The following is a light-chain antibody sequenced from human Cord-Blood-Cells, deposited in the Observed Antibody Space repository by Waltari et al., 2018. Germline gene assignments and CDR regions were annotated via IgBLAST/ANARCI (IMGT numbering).Light chain of an antibody. CDR1: SMDVGGYNY. CDR2: DVS. J-gene: IGLJ2*01. CDR3: SSYTSSSTVV. Sequence: QSALTQPASVSGSPGHSITISCTGPSMDVGGYNYVSWYQQHPGKAPKLMIYDVSNRPSGVSNRFSGSKSGNTASLTISGLQAEDEADYYCSSYTSSSTVVFGGGTKLTVL. V-gene: IGLV2-14*01.